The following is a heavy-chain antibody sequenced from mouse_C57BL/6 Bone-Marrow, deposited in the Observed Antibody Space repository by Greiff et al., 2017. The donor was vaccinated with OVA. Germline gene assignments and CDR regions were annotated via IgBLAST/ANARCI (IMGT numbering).Heavy chain of an antibody. Sequence: VPLVESGPELVRPGVSVKISCKGSGYTFTDYAMHWVKQSHAKSLEWIVVISTYYGDASYNQKFKDKVTMTVDKSSSTAYMELVRLTSEDSAVYYSARGGACGSLAYWGQGTLVTVSA. CDR1: GYTFTDYA. V-gene: IGHV1-67*01. D-gene: IGHD1-1*01. CDR3: ARGGACGSLAY. CDR2: ISTYYGDA. J-gene: IGHJ3*01.